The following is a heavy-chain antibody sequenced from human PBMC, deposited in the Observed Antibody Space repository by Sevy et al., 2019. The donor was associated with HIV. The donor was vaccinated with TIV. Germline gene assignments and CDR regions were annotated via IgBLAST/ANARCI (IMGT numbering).Heavy chain of an antibody. D-gene: IGHD2-2*01. V-gene: IGHV3-48*01. Sequence: GGSPRLSCAASGFTFSSYSMNWVRQAPGKGLEWVSYISSSSSTIYYADSVKGRFTISRDNAKNSLYLQMNSLRAEDTAVYYCARYCSSTSLADYYYYYMDVWGKGTTVTVSS. CDR3: ARYCSSTSLADYYYYYMDV. CDR2: ISSSSSTI. J-gene: IGHJ6*03. CDR1: GFTFSSYS.